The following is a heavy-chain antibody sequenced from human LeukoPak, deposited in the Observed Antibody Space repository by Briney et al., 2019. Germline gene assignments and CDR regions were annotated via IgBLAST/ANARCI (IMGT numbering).Heavy chain of an antibody. Sequence: PSETLSLTCIVSGGPISPYYWSWIRQPAGKGLEWIGRIYSTGSTNYNPSFKSRVTMSVDTSKNQFSLKVSSVIAADTAVYYCARAAGAYALDVWGQGITVTVSS. J-gene: IGHJ6*02. CDR1: GGPISPYY. CDR2: IYSTGST. V-gene: IGHV4-4*07. D-gene: IGHD7-27*01. CDR3: ARAAGAYALDV.